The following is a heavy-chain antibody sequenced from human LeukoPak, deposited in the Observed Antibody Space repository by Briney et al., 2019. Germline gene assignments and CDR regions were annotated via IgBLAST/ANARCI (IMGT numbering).Heavy chain of an antibody. CDR3: ARMYSSSSWWDY. CDR1: GGSISSYY. V-gene: IGHV4-4*09. J-gene: IGHJ4*02. CDR2: IYTSGST. Sequence: PSETLSLTCTVSGGSISSYYWSWIRQPPGKGLEWIGYIYTSGSTNYNPSPKSRVIISVDTSKNQFSLKLSSVTAADTAVYYCARMYSSSSWWDYWGQGTLVTVSS. D-gene: IGHD6-6*01.